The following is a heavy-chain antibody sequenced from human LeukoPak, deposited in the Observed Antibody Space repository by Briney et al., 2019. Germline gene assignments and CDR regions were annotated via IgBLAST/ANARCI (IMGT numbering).Heavy chain of an antibody. Sequence: ASVKVSCKASGYTFINYVIHWVRQAPGQRPEWMGWINAGNSDTKYSQKFQGRVSISRDTSASTVHMELSSLRSEDTAVYYCARDRATVTSYYGMDVWGQGTTVTVSS. CDR3: ARDRATVTSYYGMDV. CDR1: GYTFINYV. D-gene: IGHD5-24*01. CDR2: INAGNSDT. J-gene: IGHJ6*02. V-gene: IGHV1-3*01.